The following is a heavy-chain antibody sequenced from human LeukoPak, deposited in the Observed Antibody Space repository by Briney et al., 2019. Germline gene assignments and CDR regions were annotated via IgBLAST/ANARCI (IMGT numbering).Heavy chain of an antibody. CDR1: GRSIGSYY. Sequence: SETRSLAWPVDGRSIGSYYWSWIRQPAGKGLEWIGYIYYSGSTNYNPSLKSRVTISVDTSKNQFSLRLSSVTAADTAVYYCARVYDRSSYYYYLDYWGQGTLVTVSS. CDR3: ARVYDRSSYYYYLDY. D-gene: IGHD3-22*01. CDR2: IYYSGST. V-gene: IGHV4-59*01. J-gene: IGHJ4*02.